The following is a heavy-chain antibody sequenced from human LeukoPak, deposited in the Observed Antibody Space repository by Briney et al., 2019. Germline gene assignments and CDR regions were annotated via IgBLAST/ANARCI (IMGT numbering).Heavy chain of an antibody. CDR2: IIPIFGTA. CDR3: ASSLIWIVAVTLRPYYYYYMDV. V-gene: IGHV1-69*06. D-gene: IGHD5-12*01. J-gene: IGHJ6*03. CDR1: GGTFSSYA. Sequence: SVKVSCKASGGTFSSYAISWVRQAPGQGLEWMGGIIPIFGTANYAQKFQGRVTITADKSTSTAYMELSSLRSEDTAVYYCASSLIWIVAVTLRPYYYYYMDVWGKGTTVTVSS.